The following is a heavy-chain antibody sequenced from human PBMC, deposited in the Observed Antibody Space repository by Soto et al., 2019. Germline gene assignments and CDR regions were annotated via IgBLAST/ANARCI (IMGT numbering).Heavy chain of an antibody. J-gene: IGHJ6*02. Sequence: SETLSLTCAVYGGSFSGYYWSWIRQPPGKGLEWIGEINHSGSTNYNPSLKSRVTISVDTSKNQFSLKLSSVTAADTAVYYCARPHLRGVRGHYYYGMDVWGQGTTVTVS. CDR2: INHSGST. V-gene: IGHV4-34*01. D-gene: IGHD3-10*01. CDR1: GGSFSGYY. CDR3: ARPHLRGVRGHYYYGMDV.